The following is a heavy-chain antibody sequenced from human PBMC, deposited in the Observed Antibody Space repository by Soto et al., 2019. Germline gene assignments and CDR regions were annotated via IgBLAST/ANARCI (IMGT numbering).Heavy chain of an antibody. V-gene: IGHV3-33*01. Sequence: GGSLRLSCAASGFTFSSYGMHWVRQAPGKGLEWVAVIWYDGSNKYYADSVKGRFTISRDNSKDTLYLQMNSLRAEDTAVYYCARVLRYFDWSPYGMDVWGQGTTVTAP. CDR1: GFTFSSYG. CDR2: IWYDGSNK. CDR3: ARVLRYFDWSPYGMDV. J-gene: IGHJ6*02. D-gene: IGHD3-9*01.